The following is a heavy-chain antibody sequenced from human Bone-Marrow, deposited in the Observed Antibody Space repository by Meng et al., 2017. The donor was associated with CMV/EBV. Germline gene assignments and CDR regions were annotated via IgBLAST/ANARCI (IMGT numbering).Heavy chain of an antibody. V-gene: IGHV2-5*01. CDR2: IYWNDDK. J-gene: IGHJ4*02. Sequence: SGPTLVKPTQTLTLTCTFSGFSLSTSGVGVGWIRQPPGKALEWLALIYWNDDKRYSPSLKSRLTITKDTSKNQVVLTMTNMDPVDTATYYCAHRRKEGYKSAYFDYWGQGTLVTVSS. CDR1: GFSLSTSGVG. D-gene: IGHD5-24*01. CDR3: AHRRKEGYKSAYFDY.